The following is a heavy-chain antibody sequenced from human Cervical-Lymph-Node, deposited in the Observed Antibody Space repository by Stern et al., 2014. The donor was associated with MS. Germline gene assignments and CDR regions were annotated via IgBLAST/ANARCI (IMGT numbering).Heavy chain of an antibody. Sequence: VHLVESGAEVKTPGSSVKVSCKASGGTFRNYALSWVRQAPGQGLEWMGVIIPVSSTATYAQKFHGHGHIIADESPGTVYMELRSLGSEDTAVYFCAIFHPPRWGQGTMVTVSS. V-gene: IGHV1-69*01. CDR1: GGTFRNYA. J-gene: IGHJ3*01. CDR2: IIPVSSTA. CDR3: AIFHPPR.